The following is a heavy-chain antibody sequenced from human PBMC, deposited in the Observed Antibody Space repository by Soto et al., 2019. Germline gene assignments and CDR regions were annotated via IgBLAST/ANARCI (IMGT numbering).Heavy chain of an antibody. CDR2: IYYSGST. CDR1: GGSISSSSYY. V-gene: IGHV4-39*01. CDR3: ARHVPYCSSTSCYSDYYYYYYMDV. Sequence: SETLSLTCTVSGGSISSSSYYWGWIRQPPGKGLEWIGSIYYSGSTYYNPSLKSRVTISVDTSKNQFSLKLSSVTTADTAVYYCARHVPYCSSTSCYSDYYYYYYMDVWGKGTTVTVSS. J-gene: IGHJ6*03. D-gene: IGHD2-2*01.